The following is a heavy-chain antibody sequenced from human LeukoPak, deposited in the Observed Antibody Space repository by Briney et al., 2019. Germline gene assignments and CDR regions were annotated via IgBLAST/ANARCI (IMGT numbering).Heavy chain of an antibody. CDR3: ASREYDFSPLDY. V-gene: IGHV3-21*01. CDR1: GFTFSSYW. Sequence: PGGSLRLSCAASGFTFSSYWMSWVRQAPGEGLEWVSSISSSSSYIYYADSVKGRFTISRDNAKNSLYLQMNSLRAEDTAVYYCASREYDFSPLDYWGQGTLVTVSS. CDR2: ISSSSSYI. D-gene: IGHD3-3*01. J-gene: IGHJ4*02.